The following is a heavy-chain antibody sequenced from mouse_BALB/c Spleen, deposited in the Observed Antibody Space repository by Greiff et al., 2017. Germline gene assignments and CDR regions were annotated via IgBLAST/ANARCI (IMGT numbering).Heavy chain of an antibody. CDR1: GFNIKDYY. J-gene: IGHJ1*01. Sequence: EVQLVESGAELVRPGALVKLSCKASGFNIKDYYMHWVKQRPEQGLEWIGWIDPENGNTIYDPKFQGKASITADTSSNTAYLQLSSLTSEDTAVYYCATGGSSFYWYFDVWGAGTTVTVSS. V-gene: IGHV14-1*02. CDR2: IDPENGNT. D-gene: IGHD1-1*01. CDR3: ATGGSSFYWYFDV.